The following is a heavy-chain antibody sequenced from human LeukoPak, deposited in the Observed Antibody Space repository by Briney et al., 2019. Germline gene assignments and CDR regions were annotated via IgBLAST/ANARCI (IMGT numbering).Heavy chain of an antibody. CDR2: IYYSGST. CDR3: ARSTYYDFWSGYRTTTYFDY. D-gene: IGHD3-3*01. CDR1: GGSISSSSYY. J-gene: IGHJ4*02. Sequence: SETLSLTCTVSGGSISSSSYYWGWIRQPPGKGLEWIGSIYYSGSTYYNPSLKSRVTISVDTSKNQFSLKLSSVTAADTAVYYCARSTYYDFWSGYRTTTYFDYWGQGTLVTVSS. V-gene: IGHV4-39*01.